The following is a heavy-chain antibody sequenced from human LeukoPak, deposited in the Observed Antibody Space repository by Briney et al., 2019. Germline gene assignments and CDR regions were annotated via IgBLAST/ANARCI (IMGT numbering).Heavy chain of an antibody. D-gene: IGHD6-13*01. J-gene: IGHJ4*02. V-gene: IGHV3-30-3*01. CDR1: GFTFSSYA. CDR2: ISYDGSNK. Sequence: GRSLRLSCAASGFTFSSYAMHWVRQAPGKGLEWVAVISYDGSNKYYADSVKGRFTISRDNSKNTLYLQMNSLRAEDTAVYYCARGPVMYSSSWYIDYWGQGTLVTVSS. CDR3: ARGPVMYSSSWYIDY.